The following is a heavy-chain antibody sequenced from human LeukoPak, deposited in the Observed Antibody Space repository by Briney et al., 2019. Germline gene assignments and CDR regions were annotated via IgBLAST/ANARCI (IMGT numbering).Heavy chain of an antibody. D-gene: IGHD3-9*01. CDR1: GFTFSDYA. CDR3: AKVMSNYDILTGYAIGDAEYFQH. Sequence: GGSLRLSCAASGFTFSDYAMSWVRQAPGKGLEWVSGIKGSGRNTFYADSVKGRFTISRDNSKNTLYLQMDSLRAEDTAVYYCAKVMSNYDILTGYAIGDAEYFQHWGQGTLVTVSS. J-gene: IGHJ1*01. V-gene: IGHV3-23*01. CDR2: IKGSGRNT.